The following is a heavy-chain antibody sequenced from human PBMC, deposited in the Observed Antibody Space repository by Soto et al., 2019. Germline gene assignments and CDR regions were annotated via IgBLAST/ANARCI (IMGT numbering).Heavy chain of an antibody. CDR1: GGTFSSYA. Sequence: SVKVSCKASGGTFSSYAITWVRQAPVQGLEWMGGIIPIFGTANYAQKFQGRVTITADESTSTAYMELSSLRSEDTAVYDCARVRMATVVIGAFDIWGQGTMVTVSS. CDR2: IIPIFGTA. CDR3: ARVRMATVVIGAFDI. J-gene: IGHJ3*02. V-gene: IGHV1-69*13. D-gene: IGHD4-17*01.